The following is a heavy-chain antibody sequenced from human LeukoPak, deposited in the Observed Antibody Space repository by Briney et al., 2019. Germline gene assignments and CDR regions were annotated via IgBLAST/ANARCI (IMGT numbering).Heavy chain of an antibody. CDR3: ARALYSGAWYGHDY. V-gene: IGHV3-33*01. CDR1: GFKFNGYG. Sequence: GGSLRLSCAASGFKFNGYGMHWVRRAPGKGLEWVAVIWSDGSRKYYADSVKGRFTISRDNSKNTLYLQMSGLSADDTAVYYCARALYSGAWYGHDYWGQGTQVTVSS. CDR2: IWSDGSRK. D-gene: IGHD6-19*01. J-gene: IGHJ4*02.